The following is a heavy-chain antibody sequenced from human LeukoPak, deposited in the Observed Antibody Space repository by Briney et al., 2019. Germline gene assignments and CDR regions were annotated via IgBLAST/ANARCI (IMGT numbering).Heavy chain of an antibody. CDR2: ISSSSSYI. D-gene: IGHD6-19*01. CDR1: GFTFSSYS. V-gene: IGHV3-21*01. CDR3: AREEDSRGWYGGGIDY. Sequence: PGGSLRLSCAASGFTFSSYSMNWVRQAPGKGREWVSSISSSSSYIYYAGSVKGRFTISRDNAKNSLYLQMNSLRAEGTAVYYCAREEDSRGWYGGGIDYWGQGNLVTVSS. J-gene: IGHJ4*02.